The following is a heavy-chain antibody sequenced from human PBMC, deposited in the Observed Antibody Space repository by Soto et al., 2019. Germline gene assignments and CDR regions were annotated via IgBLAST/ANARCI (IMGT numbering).Heavy chain of an antibody. D-gene: IGHD3-10*01. CDR1: GGSVTSGTYY. V-gene: IGHV4-61*01. CDR3: ARAFRSSGIYGMDV. J-gene: IGHJ6*02. Sequence: SETLSLTCTVSGGSVTSGTYYWNWIRQPPGKGLEWIGYIYYSGSTNYNPSLKSRVTISVDTSKNQFSLKLTSVTAADTAVYYCARAFRSSGIYGMDVWGQGTTVTVSS. CDR2: IYYSGST.